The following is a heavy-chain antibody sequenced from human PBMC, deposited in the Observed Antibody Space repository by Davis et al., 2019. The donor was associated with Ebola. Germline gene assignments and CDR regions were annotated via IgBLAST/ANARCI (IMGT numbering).Heavy chain of an antibody. CDR3: AKDVYADIGHGLEA. Sequence: SLKISCIASGFKFDDHAMNWVRQSPGRGLEWVSGISWDSGTVLYAESVEGRFTISRDNAGNSLYLEMNSLRPEGTALYYCAKDVYADIGHGLEAWGQGTTVTVSS. V-gene: IGHV3-9*01. CDR2: ISWDSGTV. J-gene: IGHJ6*02. CDR1: GFKFDDHA. D-gene: IGHD3-16*01.